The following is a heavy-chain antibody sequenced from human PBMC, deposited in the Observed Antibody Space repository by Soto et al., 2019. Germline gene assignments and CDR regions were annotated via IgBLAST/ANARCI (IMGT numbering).Heavy chain of an antibody. CDR1: GFTFTNYA. Sequence: EVQLLESGGGLVQPGGSLRLSCTASGFTFTNYAMSWVRQAPGKGLEWVSSITGGGGSKYYADSVKGWFTISRDNSKNTLYLQMNSLRADDTAGYFCAKGGDYGDYFDFWGQGTLVTVSS. CDR3: AKGGDYGDYFDF. V-gene: IGHV3-23*01. J-gene: IGHJ4*02. D-gene: IGHD4-17*01. CDR2: ITGGGGSK.